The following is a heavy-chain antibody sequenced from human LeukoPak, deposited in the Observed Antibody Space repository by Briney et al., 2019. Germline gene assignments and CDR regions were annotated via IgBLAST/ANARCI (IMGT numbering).Heavy chain of an antibody. D-gene: IGHD3-3*01. Sequence: ASETLSLTCTVSGGSIRSYYWSWIRQPPGKGLEWIGYIYYSGSTNYNPSLKSRVTISVDTSKNQFSLKLSSVTAADTAVYYCARGHEWLRVFDYWGQGTLVTVSS. J-gene: IGHJ4*02. CDR3: ARGHEWLRVFDY. CDR2: IYYSGST. V-gene: IGHV4-59*01. CDR1: GGSIRSYY.